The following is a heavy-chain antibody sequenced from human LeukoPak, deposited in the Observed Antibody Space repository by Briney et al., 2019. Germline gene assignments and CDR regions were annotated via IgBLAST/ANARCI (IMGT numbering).Heavy chain of an antibody. V-gene: IGHV3-53*01. CDR3: ARRAGEYSQPYDY. Sequence: GGSLRLSCTVSGFTVSSNSWSWVRQAPGKGLEWVSFIYSGGNTHYSDSVKGRFTLSRDNSKNTLYLQMNSLRAEDTAIYYCARRAGEYSQPYDYWGQGTLVTVSS. D-gene: IGHD1-1*01. CDR1: GFTVSSNS. J-gene: IGHJ4*02. CDR2: IYSGGNT.